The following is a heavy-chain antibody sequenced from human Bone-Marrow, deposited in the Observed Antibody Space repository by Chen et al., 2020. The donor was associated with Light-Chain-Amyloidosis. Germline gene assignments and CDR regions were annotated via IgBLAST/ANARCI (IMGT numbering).Heavy chain of an antibody. J-gene: IGHJ6*03. CDR2: ISGSGGST. V-gene: IGHV3-23*01. CDR3: AKVPPTVTTVIYYYMDV. Sequence: EVQLLESGGGLVQPGGSLRLSCAASGFTFSSYAMCGVRQAPGKGLEWVSAISGSGGSTYYADSVKGRFTISRDNSKNTLYLQMNSLRAEDTAVYYCAKVPPTVTTVIYYYMDVWGKGTTVTVSS. D-gene: IGHD4-17*01. CDR1: GFTFSSYA.